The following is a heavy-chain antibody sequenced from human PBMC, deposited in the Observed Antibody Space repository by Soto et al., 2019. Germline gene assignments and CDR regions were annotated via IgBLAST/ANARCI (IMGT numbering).Heavy chain of an antibody. V-gene: IGHV1-2*04. CDR2: INPKSGGT. D-gene: IGHD2-8*01. J-gene: IGHJ6*02. CDR3: ARGDSTDCSNGVCSFFYNHDMDV. Sequence: ASVKVSCKPSGYSFTDYHIHWVRQAPGQGLECLGRINPKSGGTSTAQKFQGWVTMTTDTSISTASMELTRLTSDDTAIYYCARGDSTDCSNGVCSFFYNHDMDVWGQGTTVTVSS. CDR1: GYSFTDYH.